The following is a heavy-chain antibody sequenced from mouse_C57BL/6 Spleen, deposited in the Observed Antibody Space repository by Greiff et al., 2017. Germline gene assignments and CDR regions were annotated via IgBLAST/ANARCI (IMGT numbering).Heavy chain of an antibody. CDR2: IDPETGGT. D-gene: IGHD1-1*01. CDR1: GYTFTDYE. V-gene: IGHV1-15*01. CDR3: TRNYYGSSSRFAY. J-gene: IGHJ3*01. Sequence: VQLQQSGAELVRPGASVTLSCKASGYTFTDYEMHWVKQTPVHGLEWIGAIDPETGGTAYNQKCKGKAILTADKSSSTAYMELRSLTSEDSAVYYCTRNYYGSSSRFAYWGQGTLVTVSA.